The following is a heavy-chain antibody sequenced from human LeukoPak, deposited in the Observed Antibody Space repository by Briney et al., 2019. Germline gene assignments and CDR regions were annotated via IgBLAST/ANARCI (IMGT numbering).Heavy chain of an antibody. V-gene: IGHV4-39*01. CDR2: IYSGTT. D-gene: IGHD2-15*01. CDR1: GGSISRSPYY. J-gene: IGHJ6*02. Sequence: SETLSLTCTVSGGSISRSPYYWAWIRQPPGKGLDWIGSIYSGTTYYNPSLKSRVSISVDTSKSQFSLKLSSVTAADTAVYYCARHNTIPGWWGMDVWGQGTMVTVSS. CDR3: ARHNTIPGWWGMDV.